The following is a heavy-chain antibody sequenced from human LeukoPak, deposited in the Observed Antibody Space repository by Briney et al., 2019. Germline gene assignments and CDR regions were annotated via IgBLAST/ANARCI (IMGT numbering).Heavy chain of an antibody. Sequence: SETLSLTCTVSGGSISSYYWSWIRQPAGKGLEWIGEINHSGSTNYNPSLKSRVTISVDTSKNQFSLKLSSVTAADTAVYYCASIVLDYGMDVWGQGTTVTVSS. CDR1: GGSISSYY. V-gene: IGHV4-34*01. CDR3: ASIVLDYGMDV. J-gene: IGHJ6*02. D-gene: IGHD2-8*01. CDR2: INHSGST.